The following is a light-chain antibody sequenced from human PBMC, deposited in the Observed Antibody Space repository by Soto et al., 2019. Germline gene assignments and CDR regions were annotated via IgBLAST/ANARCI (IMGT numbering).Light chain of an antibody. V-gene: IGKV3-20*01. Sequence: EIVLTQSPGTLSFSPGERATLSCRASQSISNNYLASYQQKPGQAPSLLIYRTSTRATGIPERVSGGGSETDFSLTITSLEPQDFGLYYWQEYGSSSVTFGQGSKVEIK. J-gene: IGKJ1*01. CDR1: QSISNNY. CDR3: QEYGSSSVT. CDR2: RTS.